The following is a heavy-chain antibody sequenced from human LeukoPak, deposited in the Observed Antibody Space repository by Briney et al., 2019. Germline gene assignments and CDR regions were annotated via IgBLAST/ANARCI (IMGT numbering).Heavy chain of an antibody. J-gene: IGHJ6*03. CDR1: GYNFANYW. CDR3: ARHSINYNNYRDFYYYMDV. CDR2: FYHDDSAT. Sequence: GESLKISCRGSGYNFANYWIGWVRQIPGKGLEWMGIFYHDDSATTYNPSFQGQVTISADKSLSTAYLQWSSLKASDTAMYYCARHSINYNNYRDFYYYMDVWGKGTTVTVSS. V-gene: IGHV5-51*01. D-gene: IGHD4-11*01.